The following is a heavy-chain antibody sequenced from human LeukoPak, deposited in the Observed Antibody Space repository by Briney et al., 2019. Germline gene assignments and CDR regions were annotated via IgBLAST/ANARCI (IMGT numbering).Heavy chain of an antibody. CDR1: GYPISSGYY. V-gene: IGHV4-38-2*02. D-gene: IGHD2-15*01. CDR3: AREVVLVVAAIPGYYNYYMDG. Sequence: SETLSLTCTVPGYPISSGYYWGWIRQSPGRGLEWIGNIYHSGCTYYNPSLRSRLTISIDTPKNHFSLELSSVTAADTAVYYCAREVVLVVAAIPGYYNYYMDGWGKGTTVTVSS. CDR2: IYHSGCT. J-gene: IGHJ6*03.